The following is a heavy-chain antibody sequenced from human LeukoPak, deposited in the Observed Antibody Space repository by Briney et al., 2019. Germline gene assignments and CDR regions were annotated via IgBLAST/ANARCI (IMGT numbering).Heavy chain of an antibody. V-gene: IGHV3-30-3*01. D-gene: IGHD2-15*01. Sequence: GGSLRLSCAASGFTFSDYYMSWIRQAPGKGLEWVAVISYDGSNKYYADSVKGRITISRDNSKNMLFLQMNSLRAEDTAVYYCARDHIAVVVGYYYGMDVWGQGTAVTVSS. CDR1: GFTFSDYY. CDR2: ISYDGSNK. CDR3: ARDHIAVVVGYYYGMDV. J-gene: IGHJ6*02.